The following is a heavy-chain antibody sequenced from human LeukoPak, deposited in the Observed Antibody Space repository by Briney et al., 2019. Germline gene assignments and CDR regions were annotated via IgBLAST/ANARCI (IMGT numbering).Heavy chain of an antibody. D-gene: IGHD5-18*01. V-gene: IGHV1-46*01. CDR2: IHPSGGGT. CDR1: GYTFTDYY. J-gene: IGHJ4*02. CDR3: ARMAMDPAMVTNFFDL. Sequence: ASVKVSCKASGYTFTDYYMYWVRQAPGQGPECMGVIHPSGGGTTYAQKFQGRVTLTRDMATSTVYIELSSLRSDDTAVYYCARMAMDPAMVTNFFDLWGQGTLLIVSA.